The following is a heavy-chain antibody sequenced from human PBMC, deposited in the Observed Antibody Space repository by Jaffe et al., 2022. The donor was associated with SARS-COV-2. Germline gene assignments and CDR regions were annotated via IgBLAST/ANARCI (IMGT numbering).Heavy chain of an antibody. J-gene: IGHJ4*02. D-gene: IGHD1-26*01. CDR2: ISYDGTDK. Sequence: QVQLVESGGGVVQPGKSLRISCAASGFTFRNYAMHWVRQAPGKGLEWVAIISYDGTDKNYAESVKGRFTVSRDNSRNTLSLQMNSLRPEDTAVYYCAKVGGQWVFQPPADFDYWGQGTLVTVSS. CDR3: AKVGGQWVFQPPADFDY. CDR1: GFTFRNYA. V-gene: IGHV3-30*18.